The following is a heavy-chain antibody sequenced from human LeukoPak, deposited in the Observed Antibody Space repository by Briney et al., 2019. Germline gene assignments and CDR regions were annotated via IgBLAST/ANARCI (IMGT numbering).Heavy chain of an antibody. Sequence: PGGSLRLSCAASGFTFSSYSTNWVRQAPGKGLEWVSSISSSSSYIYYADSVKGRFTISRDNAKNSLYLQMNSLRAEDTAVYYCARRANWGSAFDIWGQGTMVTVSS. CDR1: GFTFSSYS. CDR2: ISSSSSYI. D-gene: IGHD7-27*01. J-gene: IGHJ3*02. CDR3: ARRANWGSAFDI. V-gene: IGHV3-21*01.